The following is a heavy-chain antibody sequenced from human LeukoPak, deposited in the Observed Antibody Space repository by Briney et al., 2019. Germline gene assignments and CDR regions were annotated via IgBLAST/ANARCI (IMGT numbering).Heavy chain of an antibody. CDR2: ISSNGGST. CDR1: GFTFSSYA. V-gene: IGHV3-64*01. CDR3: AREHTKFGESAPFMDV. J-gene: IGHJ6*02. Sequence: GGSLRLSCAASGFTFSSYAMHWVRQAPGKGLDYVSAISSNGGSTYYANSVKGRFTISRDNSKNTLYLQMGSLRAEDMAVYYCAREHTKFGESAPFMDVWGQGTTVTVSS. D-gene: IGHD3-10*01.